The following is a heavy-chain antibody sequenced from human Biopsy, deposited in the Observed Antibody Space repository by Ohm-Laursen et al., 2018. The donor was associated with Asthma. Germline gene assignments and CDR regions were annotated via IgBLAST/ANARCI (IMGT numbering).Heavy chain of an antibody. Sequence: GSLRPSCSASGFTFSSYSMNWVRQAPGKGLEWVPSISSSSSYIYYADSVKGRFTISRDNAKNSLYLQMNSLRAEDTAVYCCARDGTDMNEAMPKDYWGQGTMVTVSS. CDR2: ISSSSSYI. D-gene: IGHD2-2*01. J-gene: IGHJ4*02. V-gene: IGHV3-21*01. CDR3: ARDGTDMNEAMPKDY. CDR1: GFTFSSYS.